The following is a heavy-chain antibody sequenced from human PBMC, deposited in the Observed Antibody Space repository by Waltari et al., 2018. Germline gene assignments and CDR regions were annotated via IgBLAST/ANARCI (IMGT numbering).Heavy chain of an antibody. D-gene: IGHD6-6*01. J-gene: IGHJ6*03. CDR2: IYTSGST. CDR1: GGSISSGSYY. V-gene: IGHV4-61*02. CDR3: ARGAPGSSSSARGYYMDV. Sequence: QVQLQESGPGLVKPSQTLSLTCTVSGGSISSGSYYWSWIRQPAGKGLEWIGRIYTSGSTNYNPSLKRRGTISVDTSKTQFALKLSSVTAADTAVYYCARGAPGSSSSARGYYMDVWGKGTTVTVSS.